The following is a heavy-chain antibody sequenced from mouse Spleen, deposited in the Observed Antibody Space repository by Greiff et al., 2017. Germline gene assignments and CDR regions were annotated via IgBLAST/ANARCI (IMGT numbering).Heavy chain of an antibody. CDR2: IYPGSGNT. Sequence: QVQLQQSGAELVRPGASVKLSCKASGYTFTDYYINWVKQRPGQGLEWIARIYPGSGNTYYNEKFKGKATLTAEKSSSTAYMQLSSLTSEDSAVYFCLRDSSYWYFDVWGAGTTVTVSS. J-gene: IGHJ1*01. D-gene: IGHD1-1*01. CDR1: GYTFTDYY. CDR3: LRDSSYWYFDV. V-gene: IGHV1-76*01.